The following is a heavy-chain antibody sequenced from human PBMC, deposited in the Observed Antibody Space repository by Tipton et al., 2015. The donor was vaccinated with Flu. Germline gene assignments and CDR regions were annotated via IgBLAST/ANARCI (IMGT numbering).Heavy chain of an antibody. D-gene: IGHD3-10*01. CDR1: GGSFSGYY. Sequence: TLSLTCAVYGGSFSGYYWSWIRQPPGKGLEWIGEINHSGSTNYNPSLKSRVTISVDTSKNQFSLKLSSVTAADTAVYYCARIPNYYGSGSYYNFDYWGQGTLVTVSS. CDR2: INHSGST. J-gene: IGHJ4*02. V-gene: IGHV4-34*01. CDR3: ARIPNYYGSGSYYNFDY.